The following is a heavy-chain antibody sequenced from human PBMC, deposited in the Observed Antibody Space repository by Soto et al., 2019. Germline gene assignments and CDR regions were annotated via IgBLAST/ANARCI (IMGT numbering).Heavy chain of an antibody. D-gene: IGHD6-13*01. CDR3: ARGDEPSAAAAAPSYYYMDV. CDR2: MNPNSGNT. J-gene: IGHJ6*03. Sequence: ASVKVSCKASGYTFTSYDINWVRQATGQGLEWMGWMNPNSGNTGYAQKFQGRVTMTRNTSISTAYMELSSLRSEDTAVYYCARGDEPSAAAAAPSYYYMDVWGKGTTVTVSS. V-gene: IGHV1-8*01. CDR1: GYTFTSYD.